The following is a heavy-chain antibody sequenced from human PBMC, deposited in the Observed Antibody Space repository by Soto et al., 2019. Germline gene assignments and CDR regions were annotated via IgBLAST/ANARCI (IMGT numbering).Heavy chain of an antibody. CDR3: AKIVGAFTELYYDILTGYLDY. Sequence: GGSLRLSCAASGFTFSSYGMHWVRQAPGKGLEWVAVISYDGSNKYYADSVKGRFTISRDNSKNTLYLQMNSLRAEDTAVYYCAKIVGAFTELYYDILTGYLDYWGQGTLVTVSS. CDR1: GFTFSSYG. J-gene: IGHJ4*02. CDR2: ISYDGSNK. V-gene: IGHV3-30*18. D-gene: IGHD3-9*01.